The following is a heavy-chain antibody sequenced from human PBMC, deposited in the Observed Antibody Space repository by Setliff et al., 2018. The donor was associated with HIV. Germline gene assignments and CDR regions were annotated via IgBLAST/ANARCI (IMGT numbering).Heavy chain of an antibody. D-gene: IGHD1-20*01. CDR2: IIPILGIP. CDR3: ARGQTTNNIKAEAFDI. V-gene: IGHV1-69*10. Sequence: SVKVSCKASGGIVSINWVRQAPGQRLERMGGIIPILGIPNYAQKFQGRVTITADKSTTTVYMELSSLGSEDTAVYYCARGQTTNNIKAEAFDIWGQGTLVTVSS. J-gene: IGHJ3*02. CDR1: GGIVS.